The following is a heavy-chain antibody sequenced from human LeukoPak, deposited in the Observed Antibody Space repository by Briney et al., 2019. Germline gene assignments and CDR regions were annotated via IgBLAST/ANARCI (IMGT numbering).Heavy chain of an antibody. CDR1: GDSISSYY. V-gene: IGHV4-59*01. Sequence: SETLPLTCTVSGDSISSYYCSWIRQPPGKGLEWIGYIYYSGRSTYNPSLQSRVTISLDTSKNQFSLKLSSVTAADTAVYYCAPSAAGPYYFDSWGQGSLVTVSS. CDR2: IYYSGRS. J-gene: IGHJ4*02. D-gene: IGHD6-13*01. CDR3: APSAAGPYYFDS.